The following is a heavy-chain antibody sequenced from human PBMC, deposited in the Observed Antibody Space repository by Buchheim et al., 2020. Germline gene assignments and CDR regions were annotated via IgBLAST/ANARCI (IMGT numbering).Heavy chain of an antibody. CDR2: IIVSGVST. V-gene: IGHV3-23*01. D-gene: IGHD3-22*01. CDR1: GFTFSSYA. Sequence: EVQLLESGGGLVQPGGSLRLSCAASGFTFSSYAMSWVRQAPGKGLEWVSAIIVSGVSTYYADSVKGRFTTSRDNSQHTLYLQMNSLRAEDTAVYYCAKGAYYYDSSGYHQWGQGTL. CDR3: AKGAYYYDSSGYHQ. J-gene: IGHJ4*02.